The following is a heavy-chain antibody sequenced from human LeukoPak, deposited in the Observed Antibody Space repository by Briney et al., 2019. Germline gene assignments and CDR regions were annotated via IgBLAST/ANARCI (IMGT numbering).Heavy chain of an antibody. V-gene: IGHV3-53*01. J-gene: IGHJ4*02. CDR1: GFTVSSNY. D-gene: IGHD1-26*01. CDR3: ARDDRHGMRRGTYSGRYISSYIFDY. CDR2: IYNTDST. Sequence: GGSLRLSCVASGFTVSSNYMSWVRQAPGKGLEWVSFIYNTDSTYYADSVKGRFTISRDNSKNTLYLQMNSLRPEDTAVYYCARDDRHGMRRGTYSGRYISSYIFDYWGQGTLVTVSS.